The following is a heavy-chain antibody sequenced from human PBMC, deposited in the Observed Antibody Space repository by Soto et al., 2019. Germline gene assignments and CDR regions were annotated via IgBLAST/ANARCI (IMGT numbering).Heavy chain of an antibody. J-gene: IGHJ3*02. D-gene: IGHD3-3*01. CDR2: IDWDDDK. CDR3: ARMGYDFWSGNISEAFDI. V-gene: IGHV2-70*11. CDR1: GFSLSTSGMC. Sequence: GSGPTLVNPTQTLTLTCTFSGFSLSTSGMCVSWIRQPPGKALEWLARIDWDDDKYYSTSPKTRLTISKDTSKNQVVLTMTNMDPVDTATYYCARMGYDFWSGNISEAFDIWGQGTMVTVSS.